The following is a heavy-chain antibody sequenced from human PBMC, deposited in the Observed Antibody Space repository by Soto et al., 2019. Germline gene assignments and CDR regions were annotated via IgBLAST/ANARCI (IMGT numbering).Heavy chain of an antibody. CDR3: AKSLSASPNYFFDS. Sequence: GGSLRLSCAASGFPFSSYAMSWVRQAPGKGLEWVSGISGSGGITYYADSVKGRFTISRDNSKNTLYLQMNSLRADDTAVYFCAKSLSASPNYFFDSWGQGTLVTVS. D-gene: IGHD1-1*01. CDR1: GFPFSSYA. V-gene: IGHV3-23*01. CDR2: ISGSGGIT. J-gene: IGHJ4*02.